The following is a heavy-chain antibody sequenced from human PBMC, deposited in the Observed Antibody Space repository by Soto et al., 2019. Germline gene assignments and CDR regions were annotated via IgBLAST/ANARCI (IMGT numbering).Heavy chain of an antibody. Sequence: VQLVESGGGLVKPGGSLRLSCAASGFTFSSYSMNWVRQAPGKGLEWVSSISSSSSYIYYADSVKGRFTISRDNAKNSLYLQMNSLRAEDTAVYYCASHTMVRGVIPPTADYWGQGTLVTVSS. CDR1: GFTFSSYS. V-gene: IGHV3-21*01. CDR2: ISSSSSYI. D-gene: IGHD3-10*01. J-gene: IGHJ4*02. CDR3: ASHTMVRGVIPPTADY.